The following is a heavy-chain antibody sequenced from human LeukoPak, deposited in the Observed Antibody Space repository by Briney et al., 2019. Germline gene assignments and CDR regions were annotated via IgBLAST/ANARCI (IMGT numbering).Heavy chain of an antibody. J-gene: IGHJ4*02. V-gene: IGHV4-39*01. D-gene: IGHD1-7*01. Sequence: PSETLSLTCTVSGGSISSSSYYWGWIRQPPGKGLEWIGSIYYSGSTYYNPSLKSRVTISVDTSKKQFSLKLSSVTAADTAVYSGARRSKPFVSGNYPYYFDYWGQGTLVTVSS. CDR3: ARRSKPFVSGNYPYYFDY. CDR2: IYYSGST. CDR1: GGSISSSSYY.